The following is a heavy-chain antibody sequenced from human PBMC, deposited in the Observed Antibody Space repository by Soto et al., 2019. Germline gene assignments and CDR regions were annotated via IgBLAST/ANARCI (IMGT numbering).Heavy chain of an antibody. CDR3: ARGGRIAVVTHSFDY. D-gene: IGHD2-21*02. V-gene: IGHV1-46*02. J-gene: IGHJ4*02. CDR1: GYTLNTYY. CDR2: IHPSGGGS. Sequence: QVQLVQSGAEVKKPGASVKVSCKPSGYTLNTYYLHWVRQAPGQGLEWMGIIHPSGGGSTYAQQFLGRVTMTRDTTTGTVFMEFSRARSAGTAVYYCARGGRIAVVTHSFDYWGQGTLGTLSS.